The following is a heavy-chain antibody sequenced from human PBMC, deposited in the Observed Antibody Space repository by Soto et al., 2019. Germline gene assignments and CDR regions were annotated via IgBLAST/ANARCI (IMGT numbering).Heavy chain of an antibody. CDR2: ISNDGNNK. J-gene: IGHJ4*02. D-gene: IGHD1-26*01. CDR1: GFTFSSYG. Sequence: GGSLRLSCAASGFTFSSYGMHWVRQAPGKGLEWVAVISNDGNNKYYVDSVKGRFTISRDNSKNTLNLQMSSLRAEDTAVYYCAKDLGFGGSYCVGDYWGQGTLVTVSS. V-gene: IGHV3-30*18. CDR3: AKDLGFGGSYCVGDY.